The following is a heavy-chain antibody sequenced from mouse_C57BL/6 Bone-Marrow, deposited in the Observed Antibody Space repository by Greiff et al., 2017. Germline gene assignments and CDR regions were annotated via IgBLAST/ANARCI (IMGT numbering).Heavy chain of an antibody. CDR1: GYTFTSYW. D-gene: IGHD1-1*01. V-gene: IGHV1-50*01. Sequence: QVQLQQPGAELVKPGASVKLSCKASGYTFTSYWMQWVKQRPGQGLEWIGEIDPSDSYTNYNQEFKGKATLTVDTSSSTAYMQLSSLTSEDSAVYYCARDYYGSRVFAYWGQGTLVTVSA. J-gene: IGHJ3*01. CDR3: ARDYYGSRVFAY. CDR2: IDPSDSYT.